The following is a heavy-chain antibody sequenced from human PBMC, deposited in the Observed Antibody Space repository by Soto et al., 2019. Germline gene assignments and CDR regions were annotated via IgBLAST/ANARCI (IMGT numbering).Heavy chain of an antibody. Sequence: QVQLVQSGGGVVQPGRSLRLSCAASGFVFTSYSMHWVRQAPAKGLEWVAVVSYDGNNKYYSDSVEGRFTISRDNSKGTLFLQMSSLRRADTAVYSCSTLVGTDPYWGQGALVTVSS. V-gene: IGHV3-30-3*01. CDR1: GFVFTSYS. CDR2: VSYDGNNK. J-gene: IGHJ4*02. D-gene: IGHD2-15*01. CDR3: STLVGTDPY.